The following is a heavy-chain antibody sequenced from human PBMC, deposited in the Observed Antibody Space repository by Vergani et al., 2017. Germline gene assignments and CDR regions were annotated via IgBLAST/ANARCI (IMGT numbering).Heavy chain of an antibody. CDR2: IYPADSDT. V-gene: IGHV5-51*01. J-gene: IGHJ4*02. CDR3: ARHTTYTDS. Sequence: EVELVQSGPEMRKPGESLKISCKGSEYSFGNYWIGWVRQMPGKGLEWMGIIYPADSDTRYSPSFQGQVTISADKSISPAFLQFDSLKASDTALYYCARHTTYTDSWGQGTLVTVSS. CDR1: EYSFGNYW. D-gene: IGHD1-1*01.